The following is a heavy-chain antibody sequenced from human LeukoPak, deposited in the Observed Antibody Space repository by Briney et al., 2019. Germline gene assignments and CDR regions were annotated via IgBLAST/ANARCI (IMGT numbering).Heavy chain of an antibody. J-gene: IGHJ6*02. CDR1: GGTFISYA. D-gene: IGHD5-12*01. Sequence: SVKVSCKASGGTFISYAISWVRQAPGQGLEWMGGIIPIFGTANYAQKFQGRVTITADESTSTAYMELSSLRSEDTAVYYCARGRNSGYDTVYYYYGMDVWGQGTTVTVSS. CDR3: ARGRNSGYDTVYYYYGMDV. CDR2: IIPIFGTA. V-gene: IGHV1-69*13.